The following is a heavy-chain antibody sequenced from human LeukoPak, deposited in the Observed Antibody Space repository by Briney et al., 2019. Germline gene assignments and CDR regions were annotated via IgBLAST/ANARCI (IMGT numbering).Heavy chain of an antibody. Sequence: PSETLSLTCTVSGGSISSYYWSWIRQPPGKGLEWIGYIYYSGSTNYNPSLKSRVTIPVDTSKNQFSLKLSSVTAADTAVYYCARGLWGITGTTPYFDYWGQGTLVTVSS. J-gene: IGHJ4*02. CDR2: IYYSGST. CDR1: GGSISSYY. D-gene: IGHD1-7*01. V-gene: IGHV4-59*01. CDR3: ARGLWGITGTTPYFDY.